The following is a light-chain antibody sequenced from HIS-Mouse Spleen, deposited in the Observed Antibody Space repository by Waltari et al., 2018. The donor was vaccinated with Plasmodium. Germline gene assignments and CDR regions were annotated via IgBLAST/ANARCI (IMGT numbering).Light chain of an antibody. Sequence: HLVLTQSPSASAPLGAPVKLTCTLSSGHSSYAIAWHPPPPEKGPRYLMRLNSDGSHSKGDGIPDRFSGSSSGAERYLALSSLQSEDEADYYCQTWGTGMGVFGGGTKLTVL. CDR3: QTWGTGMGV. V-gene: IGLV4-69*01. J-gene: IGLJ2*01. CDR1: SGHSSYA. CDR2: LNSDGSH.